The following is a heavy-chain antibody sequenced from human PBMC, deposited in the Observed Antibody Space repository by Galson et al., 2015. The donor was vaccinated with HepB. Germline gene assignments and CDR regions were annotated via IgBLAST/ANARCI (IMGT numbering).Heavy chain of an antibody. CDR2: VSGTAGST. CDR3: AKDVYFDY. Sequence: SLRLSCAASGFAFGHYAMSWVRQAPGKGLEWVSTVSGTAGSTFYADSVKGHFTISRDNSKNTLYLLMNSLRAEDTAVYYCAKDVYFDYWGQGTLVTVSS. CDR1: GFAFGHYA. J-gene: IGHJ4*02. V-gene: IGHV3-23*01.